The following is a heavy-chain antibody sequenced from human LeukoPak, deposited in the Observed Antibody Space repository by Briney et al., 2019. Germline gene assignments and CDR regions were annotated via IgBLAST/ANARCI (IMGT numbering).Heavy chain of an antibody. CDR2: INPNSGGT. D-gene: IGHD3-22*01. Sequence: ASVKVSCKASGYTFTSYDINWVRQATGQGLEWMGWINPNSGGTNYAQKFQGRVTMTRDTSISTAYMELSRLRSDDTAVYYCARVVYYDSSGYYNLRGDYFDYWGQGTLVTVSS. CDR3: ARVVYYDSSGYYNLRGDYFDY. J-gene: IGHJ4*02. CDR1: GYTFTSYD. V-gene: IGHV1-2*02.